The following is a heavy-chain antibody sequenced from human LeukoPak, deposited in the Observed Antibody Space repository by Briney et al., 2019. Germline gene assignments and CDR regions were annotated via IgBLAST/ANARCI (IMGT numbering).Heavy chain of an antibody. CDR1: GYTFTSYR. J-gene: IGHJ3*02. Sequence: ASVKVSCKASGYTFTSYRISWVRQAPGQGLEWMGWISAYNGNTNYAQKLQGRVTMTTDTSTSTAYMELRSLRSDDTAVYYCARRALHFDYGDPESLNDAFDIWGQGTMVTVPS. CDR2: ISAYNGNT. D-gene: IGHD4-17*01. CDR3: ARRALHFDYGDPESLNDAFDI. V-gene: IGHV1-18*01.